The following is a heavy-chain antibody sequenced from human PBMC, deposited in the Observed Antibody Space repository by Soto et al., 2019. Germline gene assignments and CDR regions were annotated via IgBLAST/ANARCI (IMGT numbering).Heavy chain of an antibody. D-gene: IGHD2-8*01. CDR1: GGSISSGGYY. Sequence: QVQLQESVPGLVKPSQTLSLTCTVSGGSISSGGYYWNWIRQHPGKGLAWIGYIYYSGSTYYNPFLKSRVTIAVDTSKNQFTLKLSSVTASDTAVYYFARSVFPWGQGTLVTVSS. V-gene: IGHV4-31*03. J-gene: IGHJ5*02. CDR2: IYYSGST. CDR3: ARSVFP.